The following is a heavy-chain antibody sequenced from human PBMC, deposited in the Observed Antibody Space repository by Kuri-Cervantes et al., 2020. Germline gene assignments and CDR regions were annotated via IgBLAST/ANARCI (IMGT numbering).Heavy chain of an antibody. D-gene: IGHD6-19*01. J-gene: IGHJ4*02. CDR1: GFTFSSYA. CDR2: ISGSGGNT. V-gene: IGHV3-23*01. CDR3: AKDSSGWYSYYFDY. Sequence: GGSLRLSCAASGFTFSSYAMSWVRQAPGKGLEWVSAISGSGGNTYYADSVKGRFTISRDNSKNTLYLQMNSLRAEDTAVYYCAKDSSGWYSYYFDYWGQGTLVTVSS.